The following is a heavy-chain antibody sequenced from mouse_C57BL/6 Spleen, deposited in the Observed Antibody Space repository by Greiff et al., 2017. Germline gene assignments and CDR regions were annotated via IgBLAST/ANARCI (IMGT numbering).Heavy chain of an antibody. V-gene: IGHV6-3*01. CDR1: GFTFSNYW. J-gene: IGHJ2*01. D-gene: IGHD1-3*01. Sequence: EVQGVESGGGLVQPGGSMKLSCVASGFTFSNYWMNWVRQSPEKGLEWVAQIRLKSDNYATHYAESVKGRFTISRDDSKSSVYLQMNNLRAEDTGIYYCTGEGSKGYWGQGTTLTVSS. CDR2: IRLKSDNYAT. CDR3: TGEGSKGY.